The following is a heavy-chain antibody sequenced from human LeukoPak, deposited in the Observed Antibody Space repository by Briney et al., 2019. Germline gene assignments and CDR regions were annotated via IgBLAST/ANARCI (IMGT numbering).Heavy chain of an antibody. CDR1: GFTFSDYY. V-gene: IGHV3-11*01. CDR2: ISGSGSTI. CDR3: AKYSVGLFAFDV. D-gene: IGHD1-26*01. J-gene: IGHJ3*01. Sequence: GGSLRLSCAASGFTFSDYYMTWIRQAPGKGLEWVSYISGSGSTIYYADSVKGRFTISRDNAKNSLYLQMNSLRVEDTAVYYCAKYSVGLFAFDVWGQGTMVTVSS.